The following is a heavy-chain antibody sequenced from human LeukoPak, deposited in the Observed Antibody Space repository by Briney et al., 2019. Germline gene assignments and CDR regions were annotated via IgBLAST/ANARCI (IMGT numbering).Heavy chain of an antibody. Sequence: GGSLRLSCAASGFTFSSYWMHWVRQAPGKGLVWVSRINSDGSTTNYADSVEGRFTISRDNAENTMCLQMNSLRVEDTAVYYCTRRVSATRWFDPWGQGTLVTVSS. CDR2: INSDGSTT. CDR1: GFTFSSYW. V-gene: IGHV3-74*01. CDR3: TRRVSATRWFDP. J-gene: IGHJ5*02. D-gene: IGHD2-15*01.